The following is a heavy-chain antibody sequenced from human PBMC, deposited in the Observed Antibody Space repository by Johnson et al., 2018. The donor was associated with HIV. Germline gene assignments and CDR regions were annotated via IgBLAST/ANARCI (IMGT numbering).Heavy chain of an antibody. Sequence: VQLVESGGGLVQPGGSLRLSCAASGFTFSSYWMHWVRQAPGKGLVWVSRINSDGSSTSYADSVKGRFTISRDNAKNTLYLQMNSLRAEDTAVYYCARVPTSSGYHDAFDIWGQGTMVTVSS. J-gene: IGHJ3*02. CDR2: INSDGSST. CDR3: ARVPTSSGYHDAFDI. D-gene: IGHD3-22*01. V-gene: IGHV3-74*01. CDR1: GFTFSSYW.